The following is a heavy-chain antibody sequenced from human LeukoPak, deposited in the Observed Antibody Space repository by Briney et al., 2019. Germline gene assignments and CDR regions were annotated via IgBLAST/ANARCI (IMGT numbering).Heavy chain of an antibody. D-gene: IGHD4-17*01. CDR2: INPNSGGT. CDR3: ARDGHGDYVGGFDY. J-gene: IGHJ4*02. CDR1: GYTFTGYY. Sequence: ASVKVSCKASGYTFTGYYMHWVRQAPGQGLEWMGWINPNSGGTNYAQKFQGRVTMTRDTSISTAYMELSRLRSGDTAVYYCARDGHGDYVGGFDYWGQGTLVTVSS. V-gene: IGHV1-2*02.